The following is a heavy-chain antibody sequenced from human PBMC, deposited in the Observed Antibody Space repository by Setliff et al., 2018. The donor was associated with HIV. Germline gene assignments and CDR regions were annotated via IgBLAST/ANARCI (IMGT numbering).Heavy chain of an antibody. V-gene: IGHV3-23*01. J-gene: IGHJ5*02. CDR2: ISQSGDRI. D-gene: IGHD4-17*01. CDR1: GFTFNNNA. Sequence: PGGSLRLSCAASGFTFNNNAMSWVRQAPGKGLEWVSGISQSGDRIYYADSVRGRFTISRDNSKNTLFLQMNSLTAEDTAVYYCARGQIGYGDYALNWFDPWGQGTLVTVSS. CDR3: ARGQIGYGDYALNWFDP.